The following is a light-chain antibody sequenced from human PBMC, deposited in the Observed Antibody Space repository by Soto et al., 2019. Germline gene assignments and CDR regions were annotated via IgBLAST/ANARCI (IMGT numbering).Light chain of an antibody. CDR3: QQYSNWPPAIT. CDR2: GAS. Sequence: AQSPATLSLSPGERATLSCRSSQSVSRKLAWYQQTRGQAPRLLIYGASTRATGVPARFSGSGSGTEFALIISSLQSEDVAVYYCQQYSNWPPAITFGQGTKVDI. CDR1: QSVSRK. J-gene: IGKJ1*01. V-gene: IGKV3-15*01.